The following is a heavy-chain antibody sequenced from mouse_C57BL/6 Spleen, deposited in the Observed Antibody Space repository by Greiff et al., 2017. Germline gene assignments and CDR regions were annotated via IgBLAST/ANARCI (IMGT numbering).Heavy chain of an antibody. J-gene: IGHJ2*01. V-gene: IGHV5-17*01. CDR1: GFTFSDYG. CDR2: ISSGSSTI. Sequence: EVHLVESGGGLVKPGGSLKLSCAASGFTFSDYGMHWVRQAPEKGLEWVAYISSGSSTIYYADTVEGRFTISRDNAKNTLFLQMTSLRSEDTAMYYCARQRYGYDGYYFDYWGQGTTLTVSS. CDR3: ARQRYGYDGYYFDY. D-gene: IGHD2-2*01.